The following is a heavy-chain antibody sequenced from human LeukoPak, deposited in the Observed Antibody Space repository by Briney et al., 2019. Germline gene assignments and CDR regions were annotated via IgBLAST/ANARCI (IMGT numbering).Heavy chain of an antibody. Sequence: SETLSLTCTVSGGSLSGFYWSWIRQPPGAGLEWIGYVYYSGSTTYNPSLKSRVTISVDTSKNQFSLRLGSVTAADTAVYYCARGFYDSSGYWMTPFDYWGQGTLVTVSS. CDR1: GGSLSGFY. CDR3: ARGFYDSSGYWMTPFDY. J-gene: IGHJ4*02. CDR2: VYYSGST. V-gene: IGHV4-59*01. D-gene: IGHD3-22*01.